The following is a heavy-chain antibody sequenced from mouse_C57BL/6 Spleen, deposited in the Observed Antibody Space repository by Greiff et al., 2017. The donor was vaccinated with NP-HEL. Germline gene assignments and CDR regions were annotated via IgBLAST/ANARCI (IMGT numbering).Heavy chain of an antibody. V-gene: IGHV1-76*01. CDR3: ARGVGPRYFDV. J-gene: IGHJ1*03. CDR2: IYPGSGNT. Sequence: VQLQQSGAELVRPGASVKLSCKASGYTFTDYYINWVKQRPGQGLEWIARIYPGSGNTYYNEKFKGKATLTAEKSSSTAYMQLSSLTSEDSAVYCCARGVGPRYFDVWGTGTTVTVSS. D-gene: IGHD4-1*01. CDR1: GYTFTDYY.